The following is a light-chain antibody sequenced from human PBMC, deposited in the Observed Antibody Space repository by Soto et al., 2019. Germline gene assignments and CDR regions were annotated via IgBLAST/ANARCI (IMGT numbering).Light chain of an antibody. Sequence: DIQMTQSPSSLSASVGDRVTIACRASQSIRSYLNWYQQKAGEAPELLIYAASSLHSGVPSRFSGSGSGTDFTLTISSLQPEDFATYFCQQSYSNPDTFGPGTKVDIK. CDR1: QSIRSY. J-gene: IGKJ3*01. CDR3: QQSYSNPDT. CDR2: AAS. V-gene: IGKV1-39*01.